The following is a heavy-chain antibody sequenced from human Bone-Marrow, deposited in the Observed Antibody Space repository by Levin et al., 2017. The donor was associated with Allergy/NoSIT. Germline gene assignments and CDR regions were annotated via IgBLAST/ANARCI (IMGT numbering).Heavy chain of an antibody. CDR1: GFTFSSYA. D-gene: IGHD5-18*01. Sequence: GGSLRLSCAASGFTFSSYAMHWVRQAPGKGLEWVAVISYDGSNKYYADSVKGRFTISRDNSKNTLYLQMNSLRAEDTAVYYCARGSGYSYGYRVPWFDPWGQGTLVTVSS. CDR3: ARGSGYSYGYRVPWFDP. J-gene: IGHJ5*02. CDR2: ISYDGSNK. V-gene: IGHV3-30-3*01.